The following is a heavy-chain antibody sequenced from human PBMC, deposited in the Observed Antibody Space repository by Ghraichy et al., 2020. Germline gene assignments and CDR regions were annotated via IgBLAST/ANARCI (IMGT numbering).Heavy chain of an antibody. V-gene: IGHV1-58*01. CDR1: GFPFTNSA. J-gene: IGHJ3*01. D-gene: IGHD3-22*01. Sequence: SVKVSCKASGFPFTNSAVQWVRQARGERLEWIGWIAVGLHGYTYYAPNFQERVTITRDMSTSTAYMLLTSLRSADTAVYYCAAAPNPSYTSDRSGLLPRIGDAFDFWGQGTMLTVSS. CDR2: IAVGLHGYT. CDR3: AAAPNPSYTSDRSGLLPRIGDAFDF.